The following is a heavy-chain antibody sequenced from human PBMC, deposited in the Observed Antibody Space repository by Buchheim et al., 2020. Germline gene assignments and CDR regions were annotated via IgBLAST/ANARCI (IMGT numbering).Heavy chain of an antibody. J-gene: IGHJ6*03. CDR3: GNWPQYYYYMDV. D-gene: IGHD1-1*01. Sequence: QVQLVESGGGVVQPGRSLRLSCAASGFTFSNYGMHWVRQAPGKGLEWVAVIWYDGSNKYYADSVKGRFTISRNNSKNTLYLQMNSLRAEDTAVYYCGNWPQYYYYMDVWGKGTT. CDR2: IWYDGSNK. V-gene: IGHV3-33*01. CDR1: GFTFSNYG.